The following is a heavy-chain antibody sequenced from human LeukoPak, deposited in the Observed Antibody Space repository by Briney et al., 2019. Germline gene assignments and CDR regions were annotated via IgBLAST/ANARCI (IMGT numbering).Heavy chain of an antibody. Sequence: SVKVPCKASGATFSSYAISWVRQAPGQGLEWMGGIVPIFGTANYAQKFQGRVTITADEATSTAYMELSSLRSEDTAVYYCARDPGSRGNWFDPWGQGTLVTVSS. D-gene: IGHD3-16*01. V-gene: IGHV1-69*01. CDR2: IVPIFGTA. J-gene: IGHJ5*02. CDR3: ARDPGSRGNWFDP. CDR1: GATFSSYA.